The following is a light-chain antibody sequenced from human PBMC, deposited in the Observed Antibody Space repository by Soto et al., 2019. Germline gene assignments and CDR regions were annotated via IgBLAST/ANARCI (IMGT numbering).Light chain of an antibody. J-gene: IGKJ3*01. V-gene: IGKV1-39*01. CDR2: AAS. CDR3: QQSYSTPLT. Sequence: DIQMTQSPSSLSASVGDRVTITCRASQSISSYLNWYQQKPGKAPKLLIYAASSLQSGVPSRFSGSGSGTAFTLTISSLQPEDFATYYCQQSYSTPLTFGPGTKGDI. CDR1: QSISSY.